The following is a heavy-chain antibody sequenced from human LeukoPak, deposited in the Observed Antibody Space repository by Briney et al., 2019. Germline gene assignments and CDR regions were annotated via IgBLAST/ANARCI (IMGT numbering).Heavy chain of an antibody. V-gene: IGHV4-59*01. J-gene: IGHJ5*02. D-gene: IGHD2-2*01. Sequence: SETLSLTCTVSGGSISSYYWSWIRQPPGKGLEWIGYIYYSGSTNYNPSLKSRVTISVDTSKNQFSLKLSSVTAADTAVYYCARLIVVVPAADGRGSDPWGQGTLVTVSS. CDR1: GGSISSYY. CDR2: IYYSGST. CDR3: ARLIVVVPAADGRGSDP.